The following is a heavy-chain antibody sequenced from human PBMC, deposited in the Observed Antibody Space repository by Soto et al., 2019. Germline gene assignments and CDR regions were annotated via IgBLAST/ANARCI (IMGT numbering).Heavy chain of an antibody. CDR1: GGTLLSYT. V-gene: IGHV1-69*01. J-gene: IGHJ6*02. CDR2: IIPIFGIA. Sequence: QVQLVQSGAEVKKPGTSVKVSCKASGGTLLSYTISWVRQAPGQGLEWMGGIIPIFGIANYAKKFQWRVRITADEATGGAYLELNRLRSEETAVYYCAGGEGETALENVWGQGTTVTVSS. D-gene: IGHD5-18*01. CDR3: AGGEGETALENV.